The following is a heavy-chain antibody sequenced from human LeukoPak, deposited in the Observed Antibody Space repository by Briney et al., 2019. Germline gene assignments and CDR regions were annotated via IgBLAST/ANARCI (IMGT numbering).Heavy chain of an antibody. J-gene: IGHJ5*02. Sequence: PSETLSLTCAVSGYSISSGYYWGWIRQPPGKGLEWIGSIYHSGSTYYNPSLKSRVTISVDTSKNQFSLKLRSVTAADTAIYYCARASFNVVFGNWFDPWGQGTLVTVSS. CDR2: IYHSGST. CDR3: ARASFNVVFGNWFDP. D-gene: IGHD2-8*01. V-gene: IGHV4-38-2*01. CDR1: GYSISSGYY.